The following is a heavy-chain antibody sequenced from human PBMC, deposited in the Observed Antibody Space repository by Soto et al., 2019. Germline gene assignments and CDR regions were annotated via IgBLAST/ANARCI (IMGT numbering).Heavy chain of an antibody. J-gene: IGHJ6*02. CDR3: ARDRPDYGDSDYYCYGMDV. V-gene: IGHV1-18*01. CDR2: ISAYNGNT. D-gene: IGHD4-17*01. Sequence: QVQLVQSGAEVKKPGASVKVSCKASGYTFTSYGISWVRQAPGQGPEWMGWISAYNGNTNYAQKLQGRVTMTTDTSTSTAYMELRSLRSDDTAVYYCARDRPDYGDSDYYCYGMDVWGQGTTVTVSS. CDR1: GYTFTSYG.